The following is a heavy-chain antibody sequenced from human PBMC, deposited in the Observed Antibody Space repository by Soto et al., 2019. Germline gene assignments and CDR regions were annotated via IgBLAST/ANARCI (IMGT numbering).Heavy chain of an antibody. D-gene: IGHD4-17*01. CDR1: GFTFGSYA. Sequence: GGSLRLSYAASGFTFGSYAMSWVRQAPGKGLEWVSIISGSAGTTYYADSVKGHFTISRDNSKNTLYLQMNSLRAEDTAIYYCAKGGATYGLLLHDYCGQGSLVTGSS. CDR3: AKGGATYGLLLHDY. V-gene: IGHV3-23*01. J-gene: IGHJ4*02. CDR2: ISGSAGTT.